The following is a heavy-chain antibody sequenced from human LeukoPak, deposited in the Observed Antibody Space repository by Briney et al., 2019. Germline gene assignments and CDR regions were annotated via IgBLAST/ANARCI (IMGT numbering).Heavy chain of an antibody. D-gene: IGHD5-18*01. CDR3: ARGYTAMSRNYYYGMDV. J-gene: IGHJ6*02. CDR2: VYDSGAT. Sequence: SETLSLTCTVSGGSLSTYYWSWVRQPPGRGLEWIGYVYDSGATNYNPSHKSRLTISVDTSKNQFSLKSRSVTAADTAVYYCARGYTAMSRNYYYGMDVWGQGTTVTVSS. CDR1: GGSLSTYY. V-gene: IGHV4-59*01.